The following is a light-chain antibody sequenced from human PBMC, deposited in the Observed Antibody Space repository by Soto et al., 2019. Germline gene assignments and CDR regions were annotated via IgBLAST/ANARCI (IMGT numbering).Light chain of an antibody. Sequence: QSALTQPASVSGSPGQSITISCSGTNNDVGGYDYVSWYQQHPDRAPKLIIYDVSSRPSGVSDRFSGSKSGNTASLTISGLQAEDEADYYCSSYTSSVSLVFGGGTKLTVL. CDR2: DVS. CDR3: SSYTSSVSLV. V-gene: IGLV2-14*03. CDR1: NNDVGGYDY. J-gene: IGLJ2*01.